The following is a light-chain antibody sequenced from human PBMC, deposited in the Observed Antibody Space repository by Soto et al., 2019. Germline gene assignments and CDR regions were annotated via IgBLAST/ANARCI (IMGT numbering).Light chain of an antibody. Sequence: QSVLTQPRSVSGSPGQSITISCSGTSGDVGGYNYVSWYQQHPGKAPKLIIYDVTKRPSGVPDRFSGSKSGNTASLTISGLQAEDEADYYCCSYAGRYTPYVFATGTKVTVL. V-gene: IGLV2-11*01. CDR1: SGDVGGYNY. J-gene: IGLJ1*01. CDR3: CSYAGRYTPYV. CDR2: DVT.